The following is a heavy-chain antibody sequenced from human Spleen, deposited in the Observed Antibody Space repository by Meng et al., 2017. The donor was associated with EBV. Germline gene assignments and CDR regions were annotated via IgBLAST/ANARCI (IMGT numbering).Heavy chain of an antibody. Sequence: QGSGPALEKPHQTLSHTCTAHGGSIRRDDSYWRWSRQPPGKGPDWIRYIHYSGRTYHNPSLKSRITISVDTSKNQFALKLRSVTAADTAVYYCARDQGAFYDSSGWSFNYWGQGTLVTVSS. CDR2: IHYSGRT. CDR1: GGSIRRDDSY. CDR3: ARDQGAFYDSSGWSFNY. J-gene: IGHJ4*02. V-gene: IGHV4-30-4*01. D-gene: IGHD3-22*01.